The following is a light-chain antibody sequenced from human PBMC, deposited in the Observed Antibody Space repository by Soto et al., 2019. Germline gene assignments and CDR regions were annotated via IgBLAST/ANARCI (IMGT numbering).Light chain of an antibody. CDR3: SSYTSSSTPVV. J-gene: IGLJ2*01. CDR1: SSDVGGYSY. V-gene: IGLV2-14*01. Sequence: QSVLTQPASVSGSPGQSITISCTGTSSDVGGYSYVSWYQQHPGKAPKLMIYDVSNRPSGVSNRFSGSKSGNTASLTISGLQAEDEADYYCSSYTSSSTPVVFGGGTQLTVL. CDR2: DVS.